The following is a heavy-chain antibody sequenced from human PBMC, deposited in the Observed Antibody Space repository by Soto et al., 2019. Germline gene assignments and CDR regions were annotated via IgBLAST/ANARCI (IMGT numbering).Heavy chain of an antibody. D-gene: IGHD2-15*01. Sequence: PGGSLRLSSAASGFTFSSYAMSWVRQAPGKGLEWVSAISGSGGSTYYADSVKGRFTISRDNSKNTLYLQMNSLRAEDTAVYYCAKRSEVVVAAPWYFDYWGQGTLVTVSS. V-gene: IGHV3-23*01. J-gene: IGHJ4*02. CDR1: GFTFSSYA. CDR2: ISGSGGST. CDR3: AKRSEVVVAAPWYFDY.